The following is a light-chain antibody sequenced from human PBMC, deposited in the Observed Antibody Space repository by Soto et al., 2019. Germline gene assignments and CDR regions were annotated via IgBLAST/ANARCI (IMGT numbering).Light chain of an antibody. Sequence: QSVLTQPPSASGSPGQSVTISCTGTSSDVGGYDYVSWYQQHPGKAPKLMIYGVNKRPSGVPDRFSGSKSGNTASLTVSGLQAEDEADYYCSSYVGTNRGYVFGTGTQLTVL. CDR2: GVN. V-gene: IGLV2-8*01. CDR1: SSDVGGYDY. CDR3: SSYVGTNRGYV. J-gene: IGLJ1*01.